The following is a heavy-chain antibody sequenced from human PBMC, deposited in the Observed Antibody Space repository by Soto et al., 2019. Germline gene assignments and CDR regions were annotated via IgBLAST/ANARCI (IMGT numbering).Heavy chain of an antibody. V-gene: IGHV3-23*01. D-gene: IGHD6-19*01. CDR3: AKLGSNGWYDAFDI. CDR2: ISGSGTSA. CDR1: GFTFSIYA. Sequence: EVQLLESGGGLVQPGGSLRLSCAASGFTFSIYAMTWVRQAPGKGLEWVSTISGSGTSAYYADSVKGRFTFSRDNSKNTLHLQMNSLRDEDTALYYCAKLGSNGWYDAFDIWGQGTVVTVSS. J-gene: IGHJ3*02.